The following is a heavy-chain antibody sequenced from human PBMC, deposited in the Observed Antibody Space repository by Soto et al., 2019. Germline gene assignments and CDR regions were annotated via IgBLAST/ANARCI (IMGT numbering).Heavy chain of an antibody. CDR1: GFTFTSSA. J-gene: IGHJ6*02. Sequence: SVTVSCKASGFTFTSSALQWVRQASGQRLEWIGWIVVGSGNTNYAQKFQGRVTMTRDTSTSTVYMELSSLRSEDTAVYYCARAKRGVATAKYYGMDVWGQGTTVTVSS. CDR2: IVVGSGNT. V-gene: IGHV1-58*01. D-gene: IGHD5-12*01. CDR3: ARAKRGVATAKYYGMDV.